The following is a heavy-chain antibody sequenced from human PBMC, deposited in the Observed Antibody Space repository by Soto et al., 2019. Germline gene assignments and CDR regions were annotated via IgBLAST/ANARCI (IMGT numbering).Heavy chain of an antibody. J-gene: IGHJ4*02. D-gene: IGHD5-12*01. V-gene: IGHV4-59*01. CDR1: GGPINSDY. CDR3: TRGGGWLPED. CDR2: IHYSGTT. Sequence: QVQMQESGPGLVKPSETLSLSCSVSGGPINSDYWSWIRQPPGKGLEWLANIHYSGTTTYNPSLESRVTISIDTPKNQFFLRLSSVRAADTAVYYCTRGGGWLPEDWGQGTLVTVSS.